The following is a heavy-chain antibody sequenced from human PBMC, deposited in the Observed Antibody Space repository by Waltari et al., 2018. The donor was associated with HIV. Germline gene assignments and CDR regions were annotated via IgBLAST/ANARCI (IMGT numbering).Heavy chain of an antibody. D-gene: IGHD4-17*01. Sequence: QVQLQQWGAGLLRPSETLSLTCAVYGGSFTGYYWSWIRPPPGKGLEWIAAIDHVGSTNERPSPQSRVSMSVDTANNHVALNLSSVTAADTAVYYCARGKVSATAVTYSGPFTLLDYWGQGILVTVSS. CDR2: IDHVGST. CDR3: ARGKVSATAVTYSGPFTLLDY. V-gene: IGHV4-34*01. CDR1: GGSFTGYY. J-gene: IGHJ4*02.